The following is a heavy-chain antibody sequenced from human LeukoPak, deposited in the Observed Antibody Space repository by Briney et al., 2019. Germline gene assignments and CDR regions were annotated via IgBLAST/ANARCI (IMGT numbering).Heavy chain of an antibody. CDR1: GFTSSNYR. D-gene: IGHD4/OR15-4a*01. J-gene: IGHJ5*02. CDR2: IRPDGTNE. Sequence: GGSLRLSCEASGFTSSNYRMLRLRQAPGEGLAWVAFIRPDGTNENYADSVKGRFTISRDTSKNTLFLHMNCLRAEDTAMCYCDKCGVVLYPWGQGTLVTVSS. V-gene: IGHV3-30*02. CDR3: DKCGVVLYP.